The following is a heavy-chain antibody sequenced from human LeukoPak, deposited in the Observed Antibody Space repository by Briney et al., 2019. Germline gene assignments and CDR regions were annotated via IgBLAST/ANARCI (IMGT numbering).Heavy chain of an antibody. CDR1: GFTFSNYN. Sequence: GGSLRLSCAASGFTFSNYNMNWVRQAPGKGLEWVSFISSSSTYIYYEDSLKGRFTISRDNAKNSLYLQMNSLRPDDTAVYYCARGIAADGLDYLGQGTLVTVSS. CDR3: ARGIAADGLDY. V-gene: IGHV3-21*01. D-gene: IGHD6-13*01. J-gene: IGHJ4*02. CDR2: ISSSSTYI.